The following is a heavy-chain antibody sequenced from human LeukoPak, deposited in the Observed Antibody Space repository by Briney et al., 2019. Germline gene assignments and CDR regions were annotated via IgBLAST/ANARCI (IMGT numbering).Heavy chain of an antibody. D-gene: IGHD6-19*01. CDR2: INPNSGGT. J-gene: IGHJ3*02. CDR3: ARGGQGYSSGWTDAFDI. CDR1: GYTFTGYY. V-gene: IGHV1-2*02. Sequence: ASVKVSCKASGYTFTGYYMHWVRQAPGQGLEWMGWINPNSGGTNYAQKFQGRVTMTRDTSISTAYMELSRLRSDDTAVYYCARGGQGYSSGWTDAFDIWGQGTMVTVSS.